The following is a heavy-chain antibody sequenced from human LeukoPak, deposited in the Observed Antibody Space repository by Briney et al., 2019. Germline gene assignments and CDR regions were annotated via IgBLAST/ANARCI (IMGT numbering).Heavy chain of an antibody. CDR1: GFTFSSYA. CDR2: ISASGAYT. J-gene: IGHJ4*02. V-gene: IGHV3-23*01. CDR3: ARDNPRGSGNYGPSVYDY. D-gene: IGHD6-19*01. Sequence: PGGSLRLSCAASGFTFSSYAMSWVRQAPGKGLEWVSGISASGAYTWYAVSVRGRFTISRDNSKNTVYLEVNSLTADDTAVYYCARDNPRGSGNYGPSVYDYWGQGTLAAVSS.